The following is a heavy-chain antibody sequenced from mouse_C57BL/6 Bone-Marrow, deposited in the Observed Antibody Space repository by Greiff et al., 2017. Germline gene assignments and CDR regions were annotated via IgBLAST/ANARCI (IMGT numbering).Heavy chain of an antibody. CDR2: ISDGGSYT. D-gene: IGHD4-1*01. V-gene: IGHV5-4*01. J-gene: IGHJ3*01. CDR3: ARRELGFAY. Sequence: EVQGVESGGGLVKPGGSLELSCAASGFTFSSYAMSWVRQTPEKRLEWVATISDGGSYTYYPDNVKGRFTISRDNAKNNLYLQMSHLKSEDTAMYYCARRELGFAYWGQGTLVTVSA. CDR1: GFTFSSYA.